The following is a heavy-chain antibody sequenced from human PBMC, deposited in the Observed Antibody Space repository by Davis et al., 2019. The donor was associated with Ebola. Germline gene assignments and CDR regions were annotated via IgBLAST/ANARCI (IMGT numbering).Heavy chain of an antibody. Sequence: PGGSLRLSCIASGFNFSGYAMSWVRQAPGKGLEWVSAISGSGGRTYYADSVKGRFTISRDNSKNTLYLQMNSLRVEDTAVYYCARGGYYQFDYWGQGTLVTVSS. D-gene: IGHD3-22*01. CDR1: GFNFSGYA. J-gene: IGHJ4*02. CDR2: ISGSGGRT. V-gene: IGHV3-23*01. CDR3: ARGGYYQFDY.